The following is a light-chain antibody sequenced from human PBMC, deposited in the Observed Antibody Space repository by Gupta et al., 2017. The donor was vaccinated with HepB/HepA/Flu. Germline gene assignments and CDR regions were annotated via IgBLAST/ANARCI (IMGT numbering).Light chain of an antibody. CDR2: SAS. CDR1: QDINSY. V-gene: IGKV1-9*01. Sequence: DIELTQSTSFLSASVGDRVTITFRASQDINSYLIWYQQKPGKAPNLLIYSASTLQGGVPSRFSGSGSGTEFTLTISSLQPEDFATYYCQQVNSYPLTFGQWTRLDTK. J-gene: IGKJ5*01. CDR3: QQVNSYPLT.